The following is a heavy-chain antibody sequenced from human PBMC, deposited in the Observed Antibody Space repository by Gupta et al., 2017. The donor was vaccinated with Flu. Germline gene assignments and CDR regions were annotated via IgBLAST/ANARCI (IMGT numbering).Heavy chain of an antibody. V-gene: IGHV1-18*01. J-gene: IGHJ4*02. CDR2: ISAYNGNT. D-gene: IGHD3-3*01. CDR1: GYTFTSYG. Sequence: QVQLVQSGAEVKKPGASVKVSCKASGYTFTSYGISWVRQAPGQGLERMGWISAYNGNTNYAQKLQGRVTMTTDTSTSTAYMELRSLRSDDTAVYYCARDGGPLITIFGVVIYRDYWGQGTLVTVSS. CDR3: ARDGGPLITIFGVVIYRDY.